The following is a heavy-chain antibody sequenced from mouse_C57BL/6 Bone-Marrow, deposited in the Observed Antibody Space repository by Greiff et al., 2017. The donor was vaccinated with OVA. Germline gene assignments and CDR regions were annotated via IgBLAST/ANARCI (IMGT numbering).Heavy chain of an antibody. CDR3: RDLLLRSHYFDY. CDR1: GYTFTSYG. V-gene: IGHV1-81*01. D-gene: IGHD1-1*01. J-gene: IGHJ2*01. CDR2: IYPRSGNT. Sequence: VQLKESGAELARPGASVKLSCKASGYTFTSYGISWVKQRTGQGLEWIGEIYPRSGNTYYNEKFKGKATLTADKSSSTAYMELRSLTSEDSAVYFCRDLLLRSHYFDYWGQGTTLTVSS.